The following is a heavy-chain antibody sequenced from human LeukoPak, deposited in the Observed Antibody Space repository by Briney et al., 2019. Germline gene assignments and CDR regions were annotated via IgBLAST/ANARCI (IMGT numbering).Heavy chain of an antibody. CDR1: GGSISSSSYY. V-gene: IGHV4-39*01. CDR2: IYYSGST. J-gene: IGHJ5*02. Sequence: SETLSLTCTVSGGSISSSSYYWGWIRQPPGKGLEWIGRIYYSGSTYYNPSLKSRVTISVDTSKNQFSLKLSSVTAADTAAYYCARPYCSGGSCYSLGIGWFDPWGQGTLVTVSS. D-gene: IGHD2-15*01. CDR3: ARPYCSGGSCYSLGIGWFDP.